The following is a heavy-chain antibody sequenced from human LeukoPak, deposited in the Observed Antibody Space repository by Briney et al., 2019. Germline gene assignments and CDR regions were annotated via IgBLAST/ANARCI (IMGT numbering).Heavy chain of an antibody. D-gene: IGHD1-26*01. J-gene: IGHJ4*02. CDR1: GFTFNSYA. V-gene: IGHV3-23*01. CDR2: LSGSGSST. CDR3: TRVVYSGSYRGAAY. Sequence: GGSLRLSCAASGFTFNSYAMSWVGQAPGKGLEWVSALSGSGSSTYYADSVKGRFTISRDNSKNRLYLQMNSLRAEDTAVYYCTRVVYSGSYRGAAYWGQGTLVTVSS.